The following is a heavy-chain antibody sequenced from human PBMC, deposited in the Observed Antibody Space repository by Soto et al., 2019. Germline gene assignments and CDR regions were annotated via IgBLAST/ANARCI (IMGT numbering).Heavy chain of an antibody. D-gene: IGHD3-3*01. CDR1: GGSISSSSYY. Sequence: QLQLQESGPGLVKPSETLSLTCTVSGGSISSSSYYWGWIRQPPGKGLEWIGSIYYSGSTYYNPSLKSGVTISVDTYKTQFSLELSSVTAADTAVNYCARQGASFGVVIIRLNWFDPWGQGTLVTVSS. J-gene: IGHJ5*02. CDR2: IYYSGST. V-gene: IGHV4-39*01. CDR3: ARQGASFGVVIIRLNWFDP.